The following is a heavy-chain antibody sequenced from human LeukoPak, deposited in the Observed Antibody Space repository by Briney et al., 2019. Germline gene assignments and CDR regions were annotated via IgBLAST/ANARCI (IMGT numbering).Heavy chain of an antibody. D-gene: IGHD2-2*02. CDR2: VYYSETT. V-gene: IGHV4-39*01. CDR3: ARHRLVPAAISSDYFDY. Sequence: PSETLSLTCTVSGDFISSGDYYWGWIRQPPGKGLEWIGTVYYSETTYYNPSLKSRVTISVDPSMTQFSLKLTSMTAADTAVYYCARHRLVPAAISSDYFDYWGRGTLVTVSS. J-gene: IGHJ4*02. CDR1: GDFISSGDYY.